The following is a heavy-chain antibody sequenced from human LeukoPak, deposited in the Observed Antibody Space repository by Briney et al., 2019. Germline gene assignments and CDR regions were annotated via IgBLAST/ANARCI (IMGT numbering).Heavy chain of an antibody. CDR2: ISWNSGTI. D-gene: IGHD1-26*01. Sequence: GGSLRLSCAASGFTFDDYAMHWVRQAPGRGLEWVSHISWNSGTIAYADSVRGRFTISRDNAKNSLYLQMNSLRAEDTAVYYCARDGYSGSWHYYYYYMDVWGKGTTVTISS. V-gene: IGHV3-9*01. CDR3: ARDGYSGSWHYYYYYMDV. CDR1: GFTFDDYA. J-gene: IGHJ6*03.